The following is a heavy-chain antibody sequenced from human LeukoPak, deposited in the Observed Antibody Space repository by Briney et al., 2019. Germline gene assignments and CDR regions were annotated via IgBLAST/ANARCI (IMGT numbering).Heavy chain of an antibody. CDR1: GGSFSGYY. Sequence: SETLSLTCAVYGGSFSGYYWSWIRQPPGKGLEWIGEINHSGSTNYNPSLKSRVTISVDTSKNQFSLKLSSVTAADTAVYYCARGHGYNAEGETWFDPWGQGTLVTVSS. CDR3: ARGHGYNAEGETWFDP. J-gene: IGHJ5*02. V-gene: IGHV4-34*01. D-gene: IGHD5-24*01. CDR2: INHSGST.